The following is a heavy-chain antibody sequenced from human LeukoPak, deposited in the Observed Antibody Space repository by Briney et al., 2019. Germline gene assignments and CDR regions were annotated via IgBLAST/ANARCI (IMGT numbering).Heavy chain of an antibody. J-gene: IGHJ6*03. V-gene: IGHV4-34*01. CDR1: GGSFSGYY. D-gene: IGHD6-6*01. CDR2: INHSGST. CDR3: ARAFSSSSYYYYYYYMDV. Sequence: PSETLSLTCAVYGGSFSGYYWSWIRQPPGKGLEWVGEINHSGSTNYNPSLKSRVTISVDTSKNQFSLKLSSVTAADTPVYYCARAFSSSSYYYYYYYMDVWGKGTTVTVSS.